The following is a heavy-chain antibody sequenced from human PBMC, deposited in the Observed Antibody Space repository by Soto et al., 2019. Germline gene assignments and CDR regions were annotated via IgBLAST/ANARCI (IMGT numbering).Heavy chain of an antibody. CDR3: ARGRALATKGYFQH. J-gene: IGHJ1*01. Sequence: HPGGSLRLSCAASGFTFSSYAMHWVRQAPGKGLEWVAVISYDGSNKYYADSVKGRFTISRDNSKNTLYLQMNSLRAEDTAVYYCARGRALATKGYFQHWGQGTLVTVSS. CDR1: GFTFSSYA. CDR2: ISYDGSNK. V-gene: IGHV3-30-3*01.